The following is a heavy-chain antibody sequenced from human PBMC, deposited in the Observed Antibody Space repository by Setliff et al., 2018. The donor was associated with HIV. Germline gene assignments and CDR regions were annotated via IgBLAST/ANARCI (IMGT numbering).Heavy chain of an antibody. J-gene: IGHJ4*02. CDR2: IAYSGTTMYF. Sequence: PSETLSLTCNVSGGSFIGSSFQSTWIRQAPGKGLEWIGDIAYSGTTMYFNYNPSLESRLSLSEDTSRHQFSLKLTSVTADDTAMYYCATLGIAAAGTIFDYWGQGTLVTVSS. V-gene: IGHV4-39*07. D-gene: IGHD6-13*01. CDR3: ATLGIAAAGTIFDY. CDR1: GGSFIGSSFQ.